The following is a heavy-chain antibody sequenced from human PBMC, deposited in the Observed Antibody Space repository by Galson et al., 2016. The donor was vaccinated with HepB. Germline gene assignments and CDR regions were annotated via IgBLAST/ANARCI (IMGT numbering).Heavy chain of an antibody. CDR2: ISNDANRK. CDR1: GFTFFNYG. J-gene: IGHJ4*02. CDR3: ARVASWAYYYDSSGSRIPNFFDY. D-gene: IGHD3-22*01. Sequence: SLRLSCAASGFTFFNYGMHWVRQAPGKGLEWVTGISNDANRKYYGDAVKGRFTISRDNSKNTLYLQMNSLRAEDTAVYYCARVASWAYYYDSSGSRIPNFFDYWSQGTLVTVSS. V-gene: IGHV3-30*03.